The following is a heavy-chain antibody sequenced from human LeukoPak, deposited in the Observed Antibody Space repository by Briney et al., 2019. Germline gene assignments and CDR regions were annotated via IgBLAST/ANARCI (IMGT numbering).Heavy chain of an antibody. Sequence: GASVKVSCKASGYTFTGYYMHWVRQAPGQGLEWMGWINPNSGGTNYAQKFQGRVTMTRDTSISTAYMELSRLRSDDTAVYYCAREGIYYGSGSYYYWFDPWGQGTLVTVSS. V-gene: IGHV1-2*02. CDR1: GYTFTGYY. J-gene: IGHJ5*02. D-gene: IGHD3-10*01. CDR3: AREGIYYGSGSYYYWFDP. CDR2: INPNSGGT.